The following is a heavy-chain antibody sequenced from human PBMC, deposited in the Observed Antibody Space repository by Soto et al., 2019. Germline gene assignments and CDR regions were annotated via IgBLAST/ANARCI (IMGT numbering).Heavy chain of an antibody. V-gene: IGHV4-34*01. CDR2: INHSGST. CDR1: GGSFSGYY. Sequence: SETLSLTCAVYGGSFSGYYWSWIRQPPGKGLEWIGEINHSGSTNYNPSLKSRVTISVDTSKNQFSLKLSSVTAADTAVYYCARGQSHDPWGQGTLVTVSS. CDR3: ARGQSHDP. J-gene: IGHJ5*02.